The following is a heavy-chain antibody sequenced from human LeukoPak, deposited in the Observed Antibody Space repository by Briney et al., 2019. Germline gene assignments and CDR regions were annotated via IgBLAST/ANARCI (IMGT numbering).Heavy chain of an antibody. CDR3: ANREPHDASALRAPFDY. J-gene: IGHJ4*02. D-gene: IGHD3-22*01. CDR2: INGSGGNT. Sequence: GGSLTLSCTVSGFTFSDYGMSWVRQAPGKGLEWVSDINGSGGNTYYADSVKGRFTISKENSKNTVYLQMSSLRGEVAAVYYCANREPHDASALRAPFDYWGQGTPVSASS. CDR1: GFTFSDYG. V-gene: IGHV3-23*01.